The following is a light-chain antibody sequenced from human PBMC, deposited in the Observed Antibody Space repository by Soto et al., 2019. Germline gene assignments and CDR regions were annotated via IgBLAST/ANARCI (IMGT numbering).Light chain of an antibody. CDR3: TSPTPGSLYV. CDR2: DVA. CDR1: SSDVGGSNF. V-gene: IGLV2-14*03. Sequence: QSALTQPASVSDSPGQSITISCTGTSSDVGGSNFVSWYQQHPGKPPKLTIYDVANRPSGVSNRFSGSKSGSTASLIISGLQAEDEADYFCTSPTPGSLYVFGTGTKVTVL. J-gene: IGLJ1*01.